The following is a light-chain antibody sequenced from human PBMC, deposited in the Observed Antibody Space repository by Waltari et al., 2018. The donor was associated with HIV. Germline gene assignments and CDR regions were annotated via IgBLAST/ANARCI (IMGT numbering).Light chain of an antibody. CDR3: SSYTSSSTFV. Sequence: QSALTQPPSVSGSPGQSVTISCTGTSSDVGSYNRVSWYQQPPGTAPKLMIYEVSNRPSGVPDRFSGSKSGNTASLTISWLQAEDEADYYCSSYTSSSTFVFGGGTKLTVL. V-gene: IGLV2-18*02. CDR1: SSDVGSYNR. J-gene: IGLJ2*01. CDR2: EVS.